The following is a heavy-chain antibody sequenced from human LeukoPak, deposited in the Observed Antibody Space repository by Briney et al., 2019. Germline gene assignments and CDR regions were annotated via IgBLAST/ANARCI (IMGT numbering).Heavy chain of an antibody. Sequence: SETLSLTRTVSGGSMRSNYWSLIRQPPGKGLEWIGNIYYSGSTNYNPSLKSRVTISIDPSKNQFSLKLSSVTAADTAIYYCVKDNGRWFDPWGQGTLVIVSS. CDR3: VKDNGRWFDP. CDR2: IYYSGST. D-gene: IGHD1-26*01. J-gene: IGHJ5*02. V-gene: IGHV4-59*01. CDR1: GGSMRSNY.